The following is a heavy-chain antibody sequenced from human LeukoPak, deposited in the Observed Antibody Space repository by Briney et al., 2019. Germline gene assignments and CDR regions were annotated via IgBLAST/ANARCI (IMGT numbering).Heavy chain of an antibody. CDR3: ARVPRYCSGGSCSYFDY. CDR1: GYTFTGYY. CDR2: INPNSGGT. V-gene: IGHV1-2*04. D-gene: IGHD2-15*01. J-gene: IGHJ4*02. Sequence: ASVKVSCKASGYTFTGYYMHWVRQAPGQGLEWMGWINPNSGGTNYAQKFQGWVTMTRDTPISTAYMELSRLRSDDTAVYYCARVPRYCSGGSCSYFDYWGQGTLVTVSS.